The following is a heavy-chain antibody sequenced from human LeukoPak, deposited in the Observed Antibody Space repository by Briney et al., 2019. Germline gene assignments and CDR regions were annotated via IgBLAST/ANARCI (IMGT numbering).Heavy chain of an antibody. V-gene: IGHV3-21*01. CDR3: ARVGFYDSSGYYWGFDP. CDR1: GFTFSSYS. CDR2: ISGSSGYI. J-gene: IGHJ5*02. D-gene: IGHD3-22*01. Sequence: GGSLRLSCAVSGFTFSSYSMNWVRQAPGKGLEWVSSISGSSGYIFYADSVKGRFTISRDNAKKSVYLQMNSLRAEDTAVYYCARVGFYDSSGYYWGFDPSGQGTLVTVSS.